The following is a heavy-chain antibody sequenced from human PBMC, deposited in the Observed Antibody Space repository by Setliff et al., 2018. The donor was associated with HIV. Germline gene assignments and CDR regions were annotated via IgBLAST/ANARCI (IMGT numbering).Heavy chain of an antibody. CDR1: GVSFNNYA. CDR3: ARDLTTVVTRKVFDI. D-gene: IGHD4-17*01. CDR2: ISGGGGGT. Sequence: GGSLRLSCAASGVSFNNYAMSWVRQAPGKGLEWVSAISGGGGGTNYADSVKGRFTISRDNSKNTLYVQMNSLRAEDTAIYYCARDLTTVVTRKVFDIWGQGTMVTVSS. J-gene: IGHJ3*02. V-gene: IGHV3-23*01.